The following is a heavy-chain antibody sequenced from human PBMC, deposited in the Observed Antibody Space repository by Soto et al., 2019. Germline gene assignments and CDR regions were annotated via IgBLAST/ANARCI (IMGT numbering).Heavy chain of an antibody. Sequence: KGLEWMGIIYPGDSDTRYIPSFQSQVTTSAEKSISTAYLQWSSLKASDTSMYFCARWVGDQQVIRFCMDVWGKGTTVTVTS. J-gene: IGHJ6*04. D-gene: IGHD2-15*01. CDR3: ARWVGDQQVIRFCMDV. V-gene: IGHV5-51*01. CDR2: IYPGDSDT.